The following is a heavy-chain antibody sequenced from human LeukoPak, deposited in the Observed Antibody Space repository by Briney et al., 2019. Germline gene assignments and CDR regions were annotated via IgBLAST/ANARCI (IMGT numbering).Heavy chain of an antibody. CDR2: IYYSGST. CDR1: GGSISSSSYY. CDR3: ARHAYDSSSAALADFDY. J-gene: IGHJ4*02. V-gene: IGHV4-39*01. Sequence: SETLSLTCTVSGGSISSSSYYWGWIRQPPGQGLEWIGSIYYSGSTYYNPSLKSRVTISVDTSKNQFSLKLSSVTAADTAVYYCARHAYDSSSAALADFDYWGQGTLVTVSS. D-gene: IGHD3-22*01.